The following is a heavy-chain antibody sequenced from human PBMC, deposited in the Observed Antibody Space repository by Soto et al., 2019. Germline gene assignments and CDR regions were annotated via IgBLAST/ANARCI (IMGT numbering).Heavy chain of an antibody. CDR2: ISGSGETT. V-gene: IGHV3-23*01. J-gene: IGHJ5*01. D-gene: IGHD1-7*01. CDR3: AKGAAATTTGQQWLES. Sequence: EVQLLESGGGLVQPGGSLRLSCVASGFTFSSFAMNWVRQAPGKGLEWVFGISGSGETTYYPDSMKGRFTISRDNSKDTLYLQLGSLTAEETAMYYCAKGAAATTTGQQWLESWGQGTLVTVAS. CDR1: GFTFSSFA.